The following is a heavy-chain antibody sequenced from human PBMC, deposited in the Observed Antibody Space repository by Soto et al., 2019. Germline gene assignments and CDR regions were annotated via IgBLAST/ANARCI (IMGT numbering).Heavy chain of an antibody. V-gene: IGHV3-21*01. CDR2: ISRSSSWI. J-gene: IGHJ6*02. CDR3: ARELPSIAAAAPHGMDV. Sequence: GGSLRLSCSASRFTFSSYSMNWVRQSPGKGLEWVSAISRSSSWIYYADSVKGRFTITRANANNSMNLQMNRLRVEYTAMCYCARELPSIAAAAPHGMDVWGQGTTVTVSS. D-gene: IGHD6-13*01. CDR1: RFTFSSYS.